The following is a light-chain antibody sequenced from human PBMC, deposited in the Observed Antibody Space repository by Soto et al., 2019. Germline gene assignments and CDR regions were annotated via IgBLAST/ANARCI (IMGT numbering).Light chain of an antibody. CDR3: MQTLQTPCR. CDR2: LGS. J-gene: IGKJ1*01. CDR1: QSLLHSNGYNY. Sequence: SVMTQSPLSLPVTPGEPASISCRSSQSLLHSNGYNYLDWYLQKPGQSPQXLIYLGSNRASGVPDRFSGSGSGTDFTMKISRVQAEDVAVYYCMQTLQTPCRFGQGTKV. V-gene: IGKV2-28*01.